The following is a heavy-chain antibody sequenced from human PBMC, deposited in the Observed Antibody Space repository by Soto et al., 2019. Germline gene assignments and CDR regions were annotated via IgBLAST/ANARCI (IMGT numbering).Heavy chain of an antibody. J-gene: IGHJ6*02. CDR2: ISRSGSDI. V-gene: IGHV3-11*01. CDR3: ATVGYCSSTSCQTRYYYYGMDV. Sequence: GGSLRLSCAASGFTFSDYSMNWVRQAPGKGLEWVSYISRSGSDIYYADSVKGRFTISRDNAKNSLFLQMNSLRAEDTAVYYCATVGYCSSTSCQTRYYYYGMDVWGQGTTVTVSS. D-gene: IGHD2-2*03. CDR1: GFTFSDYS.